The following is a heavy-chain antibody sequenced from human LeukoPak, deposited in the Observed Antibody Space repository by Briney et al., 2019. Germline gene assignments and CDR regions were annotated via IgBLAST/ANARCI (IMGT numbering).Heavy chain of an antibody. J-gene: IGHJ5*02. D-gene: IGHD3-22*01. V-gene: IGHV1-24*01. CDR1: GYTLTELS. CDR3: ARDNQPHYYDSSGYYWIWFDP. Sequence: ASVKVSCKVSGYTLTELSMHWVRQAPGKGLEWMGGFDPEDGETIYAQKFQGRVTMTEDTSTDTAYMELSRLRSDDTAVYYCARDNQPHYYDSSGYYWIWFDPWGQGTLVTVSS. CDR2: FDPEDGET.